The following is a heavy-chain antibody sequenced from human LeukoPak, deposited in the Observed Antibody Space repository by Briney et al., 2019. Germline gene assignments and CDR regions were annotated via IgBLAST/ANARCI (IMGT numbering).Heavy chain of an antibody. V-gene: IGHV1-2*02. D-gene: IGHD5-24*01. CDR3: ARGGDGYNWEYYFDY. J-gene: IGHJ4*02. CDR2: INPNSGGT. Sequence: ASVKVSCKASGYTFTGYYMHWVRQAPGQGLEWMGWINPNSGGTNYAQKFQGRVTITADESTSTAYMELSSLRSEDTAVYYCARGGDGYNWEYYFDYWGQGTLVTVSS. CDR1: GYTFTGYY.